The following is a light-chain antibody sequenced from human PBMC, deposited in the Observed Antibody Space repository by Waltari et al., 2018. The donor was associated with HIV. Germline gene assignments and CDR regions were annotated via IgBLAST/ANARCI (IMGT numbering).Light chain of an antibody. CDR1: SSDIGGYIY. CDR3: VSYTSSSTLI. J-gene: IGLJ2*01. CDR2: EAS. V-gene: IGLV2-14*01. Sequence: QSALTQPASVSGSPGQSITISCTGTSSDIGGYIYVSWYQQHSGKAPKLMIYEASNRPSGFSDRFSGSKSGNTASLTISGLQAEDEADYYCVSYTSSSTLILGGGTKVTVL.